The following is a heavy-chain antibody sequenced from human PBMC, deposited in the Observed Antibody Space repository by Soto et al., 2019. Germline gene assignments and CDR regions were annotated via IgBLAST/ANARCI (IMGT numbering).Heavy chain of an antibody. J-gene: IGHJ5*02. CDR3: ATAPETFSPAGYYVNWFDP. V-gene: IGHV4-39*01. D-gene: IGHD3-22*01. CDR1: GASFTDGSLF. Sequence: SETLSLTCTVSGASFTDGSLFWGWIRQSPGKGVEWIASTYIGGMTYYNPSLRSRVTISVDTSKSQFPLRLNSVTAADTAVCYCATAPETFSPAGYYVNWFDPWGHGTLVTVSS. CDR2: TYIGGMT.